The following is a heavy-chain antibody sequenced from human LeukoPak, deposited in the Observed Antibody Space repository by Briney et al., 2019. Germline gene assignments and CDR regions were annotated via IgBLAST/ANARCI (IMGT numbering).Heavy chain of an antibody. CDR2: IYSGGST. D-gene: IGHD2-2*02. CDR1: GFTVSSNY. J-gene: IGHJ3*02. Sequence: GGSLRLSCAASGFTVSSNYMSWVRQAPGKGLEWVSVIYSGGSTYYADSVKGGFTISRDNSKNTLYLQMNSLRAEDTAVYYCAGSGSKGYTTAFDIWGQGTMVTVSS. V-gene: IGHV3-66*01. CDR3: AGSGSKGYTTAFDI.